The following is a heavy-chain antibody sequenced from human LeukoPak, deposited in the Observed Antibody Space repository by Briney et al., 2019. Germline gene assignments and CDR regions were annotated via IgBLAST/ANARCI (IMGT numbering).Heavy chain of an antibody. CDR1: GFTFSDHY. CDR3: ARGSGYDFWSGYLDY. J-gene: IGHJ4*02. Sequence: GGSLRLSCAASGFTFSDHYMDWVRQAPGKGLEWVGRTRNKANSYTTEYAASVKGRFTISRDDSKNSLYLQMNSLKTEDTAVYYCARGSGYDFWSGYLDYWGQGTLVTVSS. V-gene: IGHV3-72*01. D-gene: IGHD3-3*01. CDR2: TRNKANSYTT.